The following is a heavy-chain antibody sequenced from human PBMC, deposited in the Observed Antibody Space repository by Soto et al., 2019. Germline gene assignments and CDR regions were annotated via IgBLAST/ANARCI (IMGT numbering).Heavy chain of an antibody. D-gene: IGHD1-1*01. Sequence: GGSLRLSCAASGFTFSSYAMSWVRQAPGKGLEWVSAISGSGGSTYYADSVKGRFTISRDNSKNTLYLQMNSLRAEDTAVYYCAKDHNVRNCGEGAAFDIWGQGTMVTVSS. V-gene: IGHV3-23*01. J-gene: IGHJ3*02. CDR1: GFTFSSYA. CDR2: ISGSGGST. CDR3: AKDHNVRNCGEGAAFDI.